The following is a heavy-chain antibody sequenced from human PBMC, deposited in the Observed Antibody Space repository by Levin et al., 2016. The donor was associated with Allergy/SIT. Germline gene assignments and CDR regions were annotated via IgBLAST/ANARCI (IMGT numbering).Heavy chain of an antibody. CDR1: GYTFTSYD. CDR2: MNPNSGNT. J-gene: IGHJ6*03. CDR3: ARAATLISDIPAAMHYYYYYMDV. Sequence: ASVKVSCKASGYTFTSYDINWVRQATGQGLEWMGWMNPNSGNTGYAQKFQGRVTMTRNTSISTAYMELSSLRSEDTAVYYCARAATLISDIPAAMHYYYYYMDVWGKGTTVTVSS. D-gene: IGHD2-2*01. V-gene: IGHV1-8*01.